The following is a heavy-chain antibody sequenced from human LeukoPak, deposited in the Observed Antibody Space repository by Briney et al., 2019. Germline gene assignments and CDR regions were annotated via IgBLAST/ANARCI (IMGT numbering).Heavy chain of an antibody. CDR2: IYYSGST. Sequence: PSQTLSLTCTVSGGSISSGDYYWNWIRRPPGKGLEWIGYIYYSGSTFYNPSLVSRVTISVDTSKNQFSLKLSSVTTPDTAMYYCARVPTGYYPFDYWGQGTLVTVSS. CDR3: ARVPTGYYPFDY. J-gene: IGHJ4*02. V-gene: IGHV4-30-4*01. CDR1: GGSISSGDYY. D-gene: IGHD3-9*01.